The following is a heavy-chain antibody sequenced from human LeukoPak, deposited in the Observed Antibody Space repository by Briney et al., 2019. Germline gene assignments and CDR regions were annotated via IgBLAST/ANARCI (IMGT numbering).Heavy chain of an antibody. CDR2: ISGSGIST. CDR3: AKDGGYSTNIYYMDV. D-gene: IGHD5-12*01. J-gene: IGHJ6*03. CDR1: GFTFSSYA. V-gene: IGHV3-23*01. Sequence: GGSLRLSCTASGFTFSSYAMTWVRQAPGKGLEWVSGISGSGISTYYADSVEGRFTISRHNSRNTLYLQMSSLRAEDTAVYYCAKDGGYSTNIYYMDVWGKGTTVTVSS.